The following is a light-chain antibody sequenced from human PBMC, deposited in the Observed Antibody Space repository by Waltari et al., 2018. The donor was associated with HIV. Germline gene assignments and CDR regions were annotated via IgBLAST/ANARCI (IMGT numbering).Light chain of an antibody. CDR2: AAS. J-gene: IGKJ1*01. CDR3: QQYYSYPWT. V-gene: IGKV1-8*01. CDR1: QGISSY. Sequence: AIRMTQSPSSFSASTGDRVTITCRASQGISSYLAWYQQKPGKAPKLLIYAASTLQSVVPSRFSGSGSGTDFTLTISCLQSEDFATYYCQQYYSYPWTFGQGTKVEIK.